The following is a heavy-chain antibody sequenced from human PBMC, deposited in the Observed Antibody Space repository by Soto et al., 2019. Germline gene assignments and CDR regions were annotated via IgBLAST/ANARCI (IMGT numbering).Heavy chain of an antibody. CDR1: SGSISSGDYY. V-gene: IGHV4-30-4*01. CDR3: ARDRPSSGAVET. D-gene: IGHD2-8*02. Sequence: QVQLQESGPGLVKPSQTLSLTCTVSSGSISSGDYYWSWIRQPPGKGLEWIGYIYYSGSTYYNPSLKSRVSISVDTSKNKFSLKVSSVTAADTAVYYCARDRPSSGAVETWGQGTLVTVSS. J-gene: IGHJ5*02. CDR2: IYYSGST.